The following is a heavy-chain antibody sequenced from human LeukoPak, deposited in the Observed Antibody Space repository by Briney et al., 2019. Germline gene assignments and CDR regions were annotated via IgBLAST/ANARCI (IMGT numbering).Heavy chain of an antibody. CDR1: GGSISSSNW. CDR2: IYHGGST. Sequence: SETLSLTCAVSGGSISSSNWWSWVRQSPGKGLEWIGEIYHGGSTSYNPSLKSRLAISVDKSKNQFSLKLRSVTAADTAVYYCARGPTVSGDITGAFDIWGQGTMVTVSA. CDR3: ARGPTVSGDITGAFDI. V-gene: IGHV4-4*02. J-gene: IGHJ3*02. D-gene: IGHD3-10*01.